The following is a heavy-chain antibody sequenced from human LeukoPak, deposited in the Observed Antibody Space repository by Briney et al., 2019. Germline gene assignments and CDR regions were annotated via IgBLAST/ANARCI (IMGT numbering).Heavy chain of an antibody. CDR1: GFTFSSYA. Sequence: QTGGSLRLSCAASGFTFSSYAMSWVRQAPGKGLEWVSVIGPSGDNTHYTDSVKGRFTISRDNSKSTLYLHMNSLRVEDTALYYCVKLWGAGNYEACYDSWGQGTLVTVSS. V-gene: IGHV3-23*01. J-gene: IGHJ4*02. CDR3: VKLWGAGNYEACYDS. CDR2: IGPSGDNT. D-gene: IGHD3-10*01.